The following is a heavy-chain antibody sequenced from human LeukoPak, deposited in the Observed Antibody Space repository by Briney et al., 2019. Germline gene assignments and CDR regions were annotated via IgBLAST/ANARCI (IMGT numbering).Heavy chain of an antibody. Sequence: GGSLRLSCAASGFTFSSYAMSWVRQAPGKGLEWVSAISGSGGSTYYADSVKGRFTISRDNSKNTLYLQMNSLRAEDTAVYYSAKDLKVDTAMVSAEYFQHWGQGTLVTVSS. CDR2: ISGSGGST. CDR1: GFTFSSYA. D-gene: IGHD5-18*01. V-gene: IGHV3-23*01. J-gene: IGHJ1*01. CDR3: AKDLKVDTAMVSAEYFQH.